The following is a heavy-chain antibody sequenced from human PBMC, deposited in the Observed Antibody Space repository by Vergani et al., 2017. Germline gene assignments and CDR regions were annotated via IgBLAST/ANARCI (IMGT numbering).Heavy chain of an antibody. D-gene: IGHD7-27*01. CDR2: IYSGGST. CDR1: GFTVSSNY. Sequence: EVQLVESGGGLVKPGGSLRLSCAASGFTVSSNYMSWVRQAPGKGLEWVSVIYSGGSTYYADSVKGRFTISRDNAKNSLYLQMNSLRAEDTAVYYCARDSWGRGYYYYGMDVWGQGTTVTVSS. J-gene: IGHJ6*02. CDR3: ARDSWGRGYYYYGMDV. V-gene: IGHV3-66*01.